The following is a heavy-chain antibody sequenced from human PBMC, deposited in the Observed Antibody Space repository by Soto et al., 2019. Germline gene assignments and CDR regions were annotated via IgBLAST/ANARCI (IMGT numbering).Heavy chain of an antibody. D-gene: IGHD6-13*01. CDR2: TYYRSKWYN. J-gene: IGHJ5*02. V-gene: IGHV6-1*01. Sequence: SSETLSLTCAISGDSVSSNSAAWNWIRQSPSRGLEWLGRTYYRSKWYNDYAVSMKSRITVNPDTSRNQFSLQLNSVTPEDTAVYYCARSLEAADTYNWFDRWGQGILVTVSS. CDR1: GDSVSSNSAA. CDR3: ARSLEAADTYNWFDR.